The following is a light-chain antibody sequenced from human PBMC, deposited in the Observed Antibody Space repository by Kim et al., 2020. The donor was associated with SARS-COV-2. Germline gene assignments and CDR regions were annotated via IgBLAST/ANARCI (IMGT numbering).Light chain of an antibody. CDR2: GAS. Sequence: SPGEGATPSCRASQSLTSGYLAWYQHKPGQAPRLLIYGASNRAAGIPDRFSGSGSGTDFTLAISRLEPEDCAVYYCQQDGSAPWTFGQGTKVDIK. J-gene: IGKJ1*01. CDR1: QSLTSGY. V-gene: IGKV3-20*01. CDR3: QQDGSAPWT.